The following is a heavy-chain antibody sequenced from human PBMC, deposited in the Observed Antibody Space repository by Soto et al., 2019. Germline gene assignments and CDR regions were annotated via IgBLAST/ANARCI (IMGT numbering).Heavy chain of an antibody. V-gene: IGHV4-39*07. CDR1: DGSISSTNYY. CDR2: IYYTGST. D-gene: IGHD2-21*02. CDR3: ARVCGGDCHYGMEV. Sequence: SETLSLTCTVFDGSISSTNYYWGWIRQPPGKGLEWIGSIYYTGSTYYNPSLKSRVTMSVDTSKNQFSLKLSSVTAADTAVYYCARVCGGDCHYGMEVWGQGTTVTVSS. J-gene: IGHJ6*02.